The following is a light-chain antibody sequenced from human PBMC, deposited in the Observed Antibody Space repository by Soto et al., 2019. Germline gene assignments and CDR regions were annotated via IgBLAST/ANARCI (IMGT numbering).Light chain of an antibody. J-gene: IGKJ1*01. CDR3: QQYNNWPTGRT. CDR2: GAS. Sequence: EIVMTQSPATLSVSPGERATLSCRASQSVSSNLAWYQQKPGQAPRLLIYGASTSATGIPARFSGSGSGTEFTLTVSSLQSEDFAVDYCQQYNNWPTGRTFGQGTKVEIK. V-gene: IGKV3-15*01. CDR1: QSVSSN.